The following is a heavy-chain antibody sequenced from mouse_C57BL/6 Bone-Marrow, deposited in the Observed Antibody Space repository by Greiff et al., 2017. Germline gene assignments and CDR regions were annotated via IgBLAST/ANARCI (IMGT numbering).Heavy chain of an antibody. D-gene: IGHD1-1*01. J-gene: IGHJ2*01. Sequence: VQLQQSGPELVKPGASVKLSCKASGYTFTSYDINWVKQRPGQGLEWIGWIYPRDGSTKYNAKFKGKATLTVDTSSSTAYMELHRLTSEDSAVYFGARGSTVVAIDYWGQGTTLTVTA. CDR1: GYTFTSYD. V-gene: IGHV1-85*01. CDR3: ARGSTVVAIDY. CDR2: IYPRDGST.